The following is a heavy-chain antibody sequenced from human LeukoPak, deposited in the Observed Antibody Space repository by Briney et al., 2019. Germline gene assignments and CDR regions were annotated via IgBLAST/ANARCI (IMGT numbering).Heavy chain of an antibody. CDR1: GFTFSRDS. Sequence: GGSLRLSCAASGFTFSRDSMNWVRQAPGKGLEWVSYISSSSSTIYYADSVKGRFTISRDNAKNSLYLQMNSLRAEDTAVYYCASLWFGESPPFDYWGQGTLVTVSS. V-gene: IGHV3-48*04. CDR3: ASLWFGESPPFDY. J-gene: IGHJ4*02. CDR2: ISSSSSTI. D-gene: IGHD3-10*01.